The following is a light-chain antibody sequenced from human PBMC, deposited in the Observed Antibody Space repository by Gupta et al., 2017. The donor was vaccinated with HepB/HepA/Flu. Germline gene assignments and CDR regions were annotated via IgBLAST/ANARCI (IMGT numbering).Light chain of an antibody. CDR2: DVS. Sequence: QSALTQPRSVSGSPGQSVTISCTGTSSDVGGYNYVSWYQQHPGKAPKLMIYDVSKRPSGVPDRVSGSKSGNKAYLTISGLQAEDEADYYCCSYAGSYTWVFGGGTKLTVL. V-gene: IGLV2-11*01. CDR3: CSYAGSYTWV. CDR1: SSDVGGYNY. J-gene: IGLJ2*01.